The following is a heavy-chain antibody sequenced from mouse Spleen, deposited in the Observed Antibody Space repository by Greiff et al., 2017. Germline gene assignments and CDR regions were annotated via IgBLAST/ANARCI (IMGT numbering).Heavy chain of an antibody. V-gene: IGHV1-82*01. D-gene: IGHD2-1*01. CDR3: ARNYGNPHWYFDV. CDR2: IYPGDGDT. CDR1: GYAFSSSW. J-gene: IGHJ1*01. Sequence: VKLMESGPELVKPGASVKISCKASGYAFSSSWMNWVKQRPGKGLEWIGRIYPGDGDTNYNGKFKGKATLTADKSSSTAYMQLSSLTSEDSAVYFCARNYGNPHWYFDVWGAGTTVTVSS.